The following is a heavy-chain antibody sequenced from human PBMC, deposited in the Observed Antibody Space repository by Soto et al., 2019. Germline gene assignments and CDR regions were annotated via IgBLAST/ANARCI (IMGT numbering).Heavy chain of an antibody. CDR1: GFTFSNAW. J-gene: IGHJ4*02. CDR3: TTVATFSIYYFDY. D-gene: IGHD5-12*01. CDR2: IKSKTDGGTT. Sequence: EVQLVESGGGLVKPGGSLRLSCAASGFTFSNAWMSWVRQAPGKGLEWVGRIKSKTDGGTTDYAAPVKGRFTISRDDSKNTLYLQMNSLKTEDTAVYYCTTVATFSIYYFDYWGQGTLVTVSS. V-gene: IGHV3-15*01.